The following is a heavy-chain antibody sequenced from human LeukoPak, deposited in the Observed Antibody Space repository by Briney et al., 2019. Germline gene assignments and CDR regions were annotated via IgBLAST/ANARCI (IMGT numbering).Heavy chain of an antibody. J-gene: IGHJ4*02. V-gene: IGHV4-39*01. CDR3: ARLTGYSTGWYMDYFDY. CDR1: GGSISSSTYS. CDR2: IYYSGST. Sequence: SETLSLTCAVSGGSISSSTYSWVWIRQPPGKGLEWIGTIYYSGSTYYNPSLKSRVTISVDTSKNQFSLKLSSVTAADTAVYYCARLTGYSTGWYMDYFDYWGQGTLVTVSS. D-gene: IGHD6-19*01.